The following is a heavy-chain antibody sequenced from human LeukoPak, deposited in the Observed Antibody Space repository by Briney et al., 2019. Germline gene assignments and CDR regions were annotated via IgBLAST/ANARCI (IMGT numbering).Heavy chain of an antibody. V-gene: IGHV4-34*01. CDR1: GGSISSYY. J-gene: IGHJ5*02. D-gene: IGHD2-21*01. CDR2: INHSGNT. Sequence: AETLSLTCSVSGGSISSYYWSWIRQPPGKGLEWIGEINHSGNTNYNPSLKSRVTISVDTSKNQFSLKLSSVTAADTAVYYCARHSKPPRLAPWFDPWGQGTLVTVSS. CDR3: ARHSKPPRLAPWFDP.